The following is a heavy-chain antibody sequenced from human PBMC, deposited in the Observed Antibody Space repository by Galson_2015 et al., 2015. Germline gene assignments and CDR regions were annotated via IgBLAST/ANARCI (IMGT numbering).Heavy chain of an antibody. D-gene: IGHD5-12*01. CDR3: ARRISGFVDYYYYYGMDV. CDR1: GYTFTSYD. J-gene: IGHJ6*02. Sequence: SVKVSCKASGYTFTSYDINWLRQATGQGLEWMGWMNPNRGNTGYAQKFQGRVTMTRNTSISTAYMELSSLRSEDTAVYYCARRISGFVDYYYYYGMDVWGQGTTVTVSS. V-gene: IGHV1-8*01. CDR2: MNPNRGNT.